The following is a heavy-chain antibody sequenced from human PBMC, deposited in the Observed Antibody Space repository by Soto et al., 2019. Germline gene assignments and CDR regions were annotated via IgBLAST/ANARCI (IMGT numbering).Heavy chain of an antibody. CDR3: ARHSYYDFWSGSDDDAFDI. CDR1: GFPFSSYS. D-gene: IGHD3-3*01. Sequence: GFPFSSYSMSCVRQAQGKVLEREAHIKPDGSEKYYVDSVKGRFTISRDNAKNSLYLQMNSLRGEDTAVYYCARHSYYDFWSGSDDDAFDIWGEGTMVTVSS. CDR2: IKPDGSEK. J-gene: IGHJ3*02. V-gene: IGHV3-7*01.